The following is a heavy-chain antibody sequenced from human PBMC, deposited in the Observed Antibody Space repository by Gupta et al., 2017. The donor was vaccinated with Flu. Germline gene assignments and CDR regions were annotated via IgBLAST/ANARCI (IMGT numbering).Heavy chain of an antibody. D-gene: IGHD1/OR15-1a*01. V-gene: IGHV3-74*03. CDR3: ARGEHEYRHFDN. J-gene: IGHJ4*02. CDR2: INGDGSST. CDR1: GFTFSRYW. Sequence: EVQLVESGGGLVQPGGSLRLSCVASGFTFSRYWMQWVRQAPGKGLVWVSRINGDGSSTKYADSVTGRFTISRDNAKNTLYLQVSSLRAEDTAVYYCARGEHEYRHFDNWGQGTLVTVSS.